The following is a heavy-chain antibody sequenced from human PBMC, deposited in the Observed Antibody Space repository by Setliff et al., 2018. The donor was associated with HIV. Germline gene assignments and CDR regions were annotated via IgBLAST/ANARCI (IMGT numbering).Heavy chain of an antibody. J-gene: IGHJ4*02. CDR1: GFSNSA. Sequence: GESLKISCAASGFSNSALHWVRQAPGKGLEWVGRIRSKANNYATEYGASVKGRFIISRDDSKNTAYLQMNSLKTEDTAVYYCATRIRDGHRGYGYFDFWGQGTLVTVSS. V-gene: IGHV3-73*01. D-gene: IGHD5-12*01. CDR3: ATRIRDGHRGYGYFDF. CDR2: IRSKANNYAT.